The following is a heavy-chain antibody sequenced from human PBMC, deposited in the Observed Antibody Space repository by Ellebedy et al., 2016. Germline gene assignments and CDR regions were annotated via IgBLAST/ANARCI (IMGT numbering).Heavy chain of an antibody. D-gene: IGHD1-26*01. CDR2: INPNSGGT. CDR3: ARVGDENYYFDY. J-gene: IGHJ4*02. Sequence: ASVKVSCXASGYTFTGYYMHWVRQAPGQGLEWMGWINPNSGGTNYAQKFQGRVTMTRDTSISTAYMELSRLRSDDTAVYYCARVGDENYYFDYWGQGTLVTVSS. V-gene: IGHV1-2*02. CDR1: GYTFTGYY.